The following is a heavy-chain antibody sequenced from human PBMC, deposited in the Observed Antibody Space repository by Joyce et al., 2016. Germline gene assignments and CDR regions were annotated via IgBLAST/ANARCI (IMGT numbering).Heavy chain of an antibody. D-gene: IGHD3-22*01. J-gene: IGHJ3*02. Sequence: QMQLVQSGPEVKKPGTSVKVSCKASGFTFTSSGMQWVRQARGQRLEWIGWIVVGSGNTNYAQKFQERVTITRDMSTSTAYMELSSLRSEDTAVYYCAAAPDYYDSSGYYYSAFDIWGQGTMVTVSS. CDR1: GFTFTSSG. CDR2: IVVGSGNT. CDR3: AAAPDYYDSSGYYYSAFDI. V-gene: IGHV1-58*02.